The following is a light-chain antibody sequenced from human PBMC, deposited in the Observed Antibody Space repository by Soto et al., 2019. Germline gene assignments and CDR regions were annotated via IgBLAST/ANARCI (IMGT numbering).Light chain of an antibody. V-gene: IGKV3-20*01. CDR1: QSVSSSY. Sequence: EIVLTQSPCTLSFSPGERATLSCSVSQSVSSSYLAWYQQRPGQAPRLLIYGASSRATGIPDRFSGSGSGTDFTLTISRLEPEDFAVYYCQQYGSSPWTFGQGTKVDI. J-gene: IGKJ1*01. CDR3: QQYGSSPWT. CDR2: GAS.